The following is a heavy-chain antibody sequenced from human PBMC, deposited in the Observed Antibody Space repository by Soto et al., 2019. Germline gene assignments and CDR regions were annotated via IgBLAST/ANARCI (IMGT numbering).Heavy chain of an antibody. D-gene: IGHD3-22*01. CDR3: ARPLDYYDSSGGVGGMDV. V-gene: IGHV3-48*03. CDR2: ISSSGSTI. CDR1: GSTFSRYE. J-gene: IGHJ6*02. Sequence: SLILSFAASGSTFSRYEMKCVRHSPGKGLEWVSYISSSGSTIYYADSVKGRFTISRDNAKNSLYLQMNSLRAEDTAVYYCARPLDYYDSSGGVGGMDVWGQGTTVTVYS.